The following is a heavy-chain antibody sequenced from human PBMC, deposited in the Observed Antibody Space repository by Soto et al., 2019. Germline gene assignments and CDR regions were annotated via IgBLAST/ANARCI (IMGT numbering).Heavy chain of an antibody. CDR3: NTVLTPYIYPTGSLTYYFEN. V-gene: IGHV3-15*01. Sequence: EVQLVESGGGLMKPGGSLRLSCEASGFLFSNAWMTWVRQAPGKGLEWIGHIKTETDGGTADYAAPVNGRFIMSRDDSRKTLYLQMNSLKTKDSAIYYCNTVLTPYIYPTGSLTYYFENWGRRRLVAVSS. CDR1: GFLFSNAW. D-gene: IGHD3-9*01. J-gene: IGHJ4*02. CDR2: IKTETDGGTA.